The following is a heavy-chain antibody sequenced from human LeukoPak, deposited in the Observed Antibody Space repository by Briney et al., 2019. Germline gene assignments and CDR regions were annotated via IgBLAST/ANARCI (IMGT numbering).Heavy chain of an antibody. CDR1: GFTFSSSA. D-gene: IGHD6-19*01. J-gene: IGHJ4*02. V-gene: IGHV3-20*04. Sequence: GGSLRLSCAASGFTFSSSAMSWVRQAPGKGLEWVSGINWNGGSTGYGDSVKGRFTISRDNAKNSLYLQMNSLRGEDTALYFCAGGDRNGWYFDYWGQGILVTVSS. CDR2: INWNGGST. CDR3: AGGDRNGWYFDY.